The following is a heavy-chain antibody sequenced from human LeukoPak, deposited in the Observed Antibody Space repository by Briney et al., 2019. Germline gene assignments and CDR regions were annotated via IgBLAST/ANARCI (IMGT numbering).Heavy chain of an antibody. J-gene: IGHJ5*02. CDR2: IYHSGST. CDR3: ARVAGATWFDP. CDR1: GGSISSGGYY. V-gene: IGHV4-30-2*01. D-gene: IGHD1-26*01. Sequence: SETLSLTCTVSGGSISSGGYYWSWIRQPPGKGLEWIGYIYHSGSTYYNPSLKSRVTISVDRSKNQFPLKLSSVTAADTAVYYCARVAGATWFDPWGQGTLVTVSS.